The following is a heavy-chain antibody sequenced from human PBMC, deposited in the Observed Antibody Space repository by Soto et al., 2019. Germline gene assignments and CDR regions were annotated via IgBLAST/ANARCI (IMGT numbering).Heavy chain of an antibody. CDR2: IYPADSDT. D-gene: IGHD2-15*01. CDR1: GYSFTSYW. V-gene: IGHV5-51*01. CDR3: ARRVFDYSFDY. J-gene: IGHJ4*02. Sequence: GESLKISCKGSGYSFTSYWIGWVRQMPGKGLEWMGIIYPADSDTRYSPSFQGQVTISADKSISTAYLQWISLKASDTAMYYCARRVFDYSFDYWGQGTLVTVSS.